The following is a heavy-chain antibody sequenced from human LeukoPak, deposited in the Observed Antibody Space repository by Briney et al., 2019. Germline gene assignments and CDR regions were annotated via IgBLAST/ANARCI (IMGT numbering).Heavy chain of an antibody. Sequence: GGCLRLSCAASGFTFSTYTMHWVRQAPGKGLEWVAVISYDGSNEYYADSVKGGFTISRDNSKSTLYLQVNSLRTEDTAVYYCARDRSLYYYYGMDVWGQGTTVTVSS. J-gene: IGHJ6*02. CDR1: GFTFSTYT. CDR3: ARDRSLYYYYGMDV. CDR2: ISYDGSNE. V-gene: IGHV3-30-3*01.